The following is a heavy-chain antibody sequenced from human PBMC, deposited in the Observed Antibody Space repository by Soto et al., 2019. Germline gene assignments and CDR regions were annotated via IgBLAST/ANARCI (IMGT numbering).Heavy chain of an antibody. V-gene: IGHV2-5*01. CDR2: IYWNDDK. CDR3: AHGPRSRYSSGWYDY. CDR1: GFSLSTSGVG. Sequence: SGPTLVNPTQTLTLTCTFSGFSLSTSGVGVGWIRQPPGKALEWLALIYWNDDKRYSPSLKSRLTITKDTSKNHVVLTMTNMDPVDTATYYCAHGPRSRYSSGWYDYWGQGTLVTVSS. J-gene: IGHJ4*02. D-gene: IGHD6-19*01.